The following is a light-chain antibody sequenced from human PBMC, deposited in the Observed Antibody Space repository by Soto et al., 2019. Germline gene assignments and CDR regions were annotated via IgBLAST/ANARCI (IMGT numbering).Light chain of an antibody. V-gene: IGKV3-15*01. J-gene: IGKJ1*01. Sequence: EIVMTQSPATLSVSPGERATLSCRASQSVSSNLAWYQQKPGQAPRLLISGASTRATGIPARFSGRGSGTEFTLTVSSLQSEDFAVDYCQQYNDWPWTFGQGTKVDIK. CDR2: GAS. CDR3: QQYNDWPWT. CDR1: QSVSSN.